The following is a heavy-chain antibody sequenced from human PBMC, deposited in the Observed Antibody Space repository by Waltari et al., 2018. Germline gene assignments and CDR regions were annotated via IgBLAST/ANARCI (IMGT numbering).Heavy chain of an antibody. D-gene: IGHD6-19*01. J-gene: IGHJ4*02. Sequence: EVQLVESGGGLVKPGGSLRLSCAASGFTFNNAWMSWVRQAPGKGLEWVGRFKSQTDGGTTDYAAPVKGRFTISRDDSRNTLYLQMKSLRTEDTAVYYCTTFRARGWRGPRGDYWGQGTLVTVSS. CDR3: TTFRARGWRGPRGDY. CDR1: GFTFNNAW. CDR2: FKSQTDGGTT. V-gene: IGHV3-15*01.